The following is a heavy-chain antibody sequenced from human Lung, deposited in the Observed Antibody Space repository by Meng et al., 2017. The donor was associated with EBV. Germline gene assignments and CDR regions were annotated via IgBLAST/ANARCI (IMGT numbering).Heavy chain of an antibody. CDR3: ARSPLDGYNYHCDY. J-gene: IGHJ4*02. Sequence: VQLVQSGAEVKKPGASMKVSCKASRYTFTSYYIHWVRQAPGQGLEWRGVINPSGGSTTYSQKFQGRLTMTRDTSTSAVYMELSSLRSEDTAIYYCARSPLDGYNYHCDYWGQGTLVTVSS. D-gene: IGHD5-24*01. CDR2: INPSGGST. V-gene: IGHV1-46*01. CDR1: RYTFTSYY.